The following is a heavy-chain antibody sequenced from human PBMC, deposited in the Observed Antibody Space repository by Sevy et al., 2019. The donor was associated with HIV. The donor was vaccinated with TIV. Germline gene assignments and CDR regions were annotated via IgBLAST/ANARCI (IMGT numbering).Heavy chain of an antibody. CDR3: ARHLRGDGFHYYFDN. V-gene: IGHV4-59*08. CDR2: IYYTGTI. D-gene: IGHD3-16*01. CDR1: GGSITTYY. J-gene: IGHJ4*02. Sequence: SETLSLTCTVSGGSITTYYWSWNRQPPGKGLQWIGYIYYTGTIKYNPSLKSRLTISVDTSKNQFSLNLSSATAADTAVYYCARHLRGDGFHYYFDNWGQGSLVTVSS.